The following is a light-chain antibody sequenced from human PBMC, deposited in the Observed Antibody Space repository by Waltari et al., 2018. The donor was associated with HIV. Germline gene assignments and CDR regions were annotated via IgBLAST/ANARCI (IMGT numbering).Light chain of an antibody. J-gene: IGKJ3*01. Sequence: DIQVTQSPLSLSASVGDKVSITCRTSQTVSGFLQWFQQKPGNAPKLLISGASSLQNGVPSRFSGSGSGTDFTLTISSLQPDDFATYYCLQSRSTPLTVGPGTKVEI. CDR3: LQSRSTPLT. CDR1: QTVSGF. V-gene: IGKV1-39*01. CDR2: GAS.